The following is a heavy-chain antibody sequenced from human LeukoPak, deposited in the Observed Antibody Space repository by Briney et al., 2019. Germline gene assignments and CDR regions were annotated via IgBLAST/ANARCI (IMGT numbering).Heavy chain of an antibody. D-gene: IGHD1-26*01. CDR3: ARRRSGSYGPVYYFDY. J-gene: IGHJ4*02. CDR2: IYPGDSDT. V-gene: IGHV5-51*01. CDR1: GYSFTSYW. Sequence: GESLKISCKGFGYSFTSYWIGWVRQMPGKGLEWMGIIYPGDSDTRYSPSFQGQVTISADKSISTAYLQWSSLKASDTAMYYCARRRSGSYGPVYYFDYWGQGTLVTVSS.